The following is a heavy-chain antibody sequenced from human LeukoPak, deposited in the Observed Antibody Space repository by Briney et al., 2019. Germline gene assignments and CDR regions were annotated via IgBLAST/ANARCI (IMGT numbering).Heavy chain of an antibody. Sequence: SSETLSLTCAVYGGSFSGYYWSWIRQPPGKGLEWIGEINHSGSTNYNPSLKSRVTISVDTSKNQFSLKLSSVTAADTAVYYCARDQITMVRGVIPSYYYYGMDVWGQGTTVTVSS. CDR1: GGSFSGYY. V-gene: IGHV4-34*01. CDR3: ARDQITMVRGVIPSYYYYGMDV. J-gene: IGHJ6*02. CDR2: INHSGST. D-gene: IGHD3-10*01.